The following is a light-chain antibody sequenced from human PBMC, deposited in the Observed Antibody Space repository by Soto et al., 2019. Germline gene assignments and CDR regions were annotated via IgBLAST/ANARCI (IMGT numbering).Light chain of an antibody. Sequence: DIQMTQSPSSLSASVGDRVTITCRTSQSISTYLSWFQQKPGEAPRLLMYSASSLPSGVPSRFIGSGSGTDFTLTISSLHPEDFATYYCQQNYSPPLSFGGGTKVEV. CDR2: SAS. J-gene: IGKJ4*01. V-gene: IGKV1-39*01. CDR1: QSISTY. CDR3: QQNYSPPLS.